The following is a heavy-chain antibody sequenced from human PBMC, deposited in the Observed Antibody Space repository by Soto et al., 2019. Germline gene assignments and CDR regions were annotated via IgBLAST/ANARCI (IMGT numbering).Heavy chain of an antibody. V-gene: IGHV4-59*01. CDR1: GGSISSYY. J-gene: IGHJ3*02. CDR3: ARDRRGWFGEPDGFDI. CDR2: IYYSGIT. D-gene: IGHD3-10*01. Sequence: SETLSLTCTVSGGSISSYYWNWIRQPPGKGLEWIGYIYYSGITNYNPSLQSRVTISVDTSKNQFFLKLSSVTAADTAVYFCARDRRGWFGEPDGFDIWGLGTMVTVSS.